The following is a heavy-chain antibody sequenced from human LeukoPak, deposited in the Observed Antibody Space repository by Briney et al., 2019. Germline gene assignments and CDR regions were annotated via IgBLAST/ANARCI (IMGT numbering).Heavy chain of an antibody. J-gene: IGHJ4*02. D-gene: IGHD3-10*01. CDR1: GFTFSSYA. CDR2: ISRNGGST. CDR3: ARLASFGSGSFYDY. V-gene: IGHV3-64*01. Sequence: PGGSLRLSCAASGFTFSSYAMHWVRQAPGKGLEYVSAISRNGGSTYYANSVKGRFTISRDNSKNTLQLQMGSLRAEDIAVYYCARLASFGSGSFYDYWGQGTLVTVSS.